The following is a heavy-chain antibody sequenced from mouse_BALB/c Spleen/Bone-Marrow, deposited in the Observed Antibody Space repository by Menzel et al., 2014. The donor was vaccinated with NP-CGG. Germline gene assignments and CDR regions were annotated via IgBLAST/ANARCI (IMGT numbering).Heavy chain of an antibody. D-gene: IGHD2-14*01. V-gene: IGHV4-1*02. CDR3: ARPYYRYLYFDY. CDR2: INPDSSTI. CDR1: GFDFSRYW. Sequence: EVNVVDSGGGLVQPGSSLKLSCAASGFDFSRYWMNWVRQAPGKGLEWIGEINPDSSTINYTPSLKDKFIISRDNAKNTLYLQMSKVRSEDTALYYCARPYYRYLYFDYWGQGTTLTVSS. J-gene: IGHJ2*01.